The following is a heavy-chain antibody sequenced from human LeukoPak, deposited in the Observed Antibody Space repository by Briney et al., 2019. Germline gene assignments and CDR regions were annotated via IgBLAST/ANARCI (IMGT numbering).Heavy chain of an antibody. J-gene: IGHJ3*02. Sequence: GGSLRLSCAASGFTFSSYSMNWVRQAPGKGLEWVSSISSSSSYIYYADSVKGRFTISRDNAKNSLYLQMNSLRAEDTAVYYCAKSYGSDAFDIWGQGTMVTVSS. CDR2: ISSSSSYI. D-gene: IGHD3-10*01. V-gene: IGHV3-21*01. CDR1: GFTFSSYS. CDR3: AKSYGSDAFDI.